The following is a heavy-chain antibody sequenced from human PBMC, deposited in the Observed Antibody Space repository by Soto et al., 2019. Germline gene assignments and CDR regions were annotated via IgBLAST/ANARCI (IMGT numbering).Heavy chain of an antibody. CDR2: IFHSGST. D-gene: IGHD1-26*01. V-gene: IGHV4-4*02. Sequence: QVRLQESGPGRVKPSGTLSLACVVSGGSISGDYWWTWVRQSPGKGLEGLGEIFHSGSTNSNPSLKTRVTLSVDKSKREFSLNLTSVTAADTAVYYCARGDSGSYLRQGLGYYYVMDIWGQGTTVTVSS. J-gene: IGHJ6*02. CDR1: GGSISGDYW. CDR3: ARGDSGSYLRQGLGYYYVMDI.